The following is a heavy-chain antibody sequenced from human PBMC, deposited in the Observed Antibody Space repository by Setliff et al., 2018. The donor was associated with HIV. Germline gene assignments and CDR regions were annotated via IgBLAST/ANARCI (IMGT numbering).Heavy chain of an antibody. Sequence: SETLSLTCTVSGGSISNSDFYWGWIRQSPGKGLEWIGSIFYSGSANYNPSLTSPVTISVDTSKNQFSLKLRSVTAADTAVYWCAREDSSYHYFDSWGQGMLVTVSS. CDR3: AREDSSYHYFDS. CDR2: IFYSGSA. V-gene: IGHV4-39*02. J-gene: IGHJ4*02. D-gene: IGHD3-22*01. CDR1: GGSISNSDFY.